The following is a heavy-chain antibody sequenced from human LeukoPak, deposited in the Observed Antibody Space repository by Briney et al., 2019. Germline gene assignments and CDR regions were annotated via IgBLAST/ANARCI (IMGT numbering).Heavy chain of an antibody. CDR2: IYTSGST. CDR1: GGSISSYY. D-gene: IGHD5-12*01. V-gene: IGHV4-4*07. CDR3: ARVVATIQSYYYYYYMDV. J-gene: IGHJ6*03. Sequence: PSETLSLTCTVSGGSISSYYWSWIRQPAGKGLGWIGRIYTSGSTNYNPSLKSRVTMSVDTSKNQFSLKLSSVTAADTAVYCCARVVATIQSYYYYYYMDVWGKGTTVTISS.